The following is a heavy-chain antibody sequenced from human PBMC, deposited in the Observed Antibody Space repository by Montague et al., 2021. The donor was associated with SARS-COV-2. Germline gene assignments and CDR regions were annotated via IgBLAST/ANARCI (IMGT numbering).Heavy chain of an antibody. V-gene: IGHV4-39*01. J-gene: IGHJ5*02. CDR1: GDSINSDTAF. Sequence: SETLSLTCAVSGDSINSDTAFWGWVRQSPGKGLEWIGSMVYSGRNFYNGSLRCRLTMSVDTSKNQFSLELRAVTAADTGLYYCASHDHTDFGNPNWFDPWGQGTLVTVSS. CDR3: ASHDHTDFGNPNWFDP. CDR2: MVYSGRN. D-gene: IGHD5-18*01.